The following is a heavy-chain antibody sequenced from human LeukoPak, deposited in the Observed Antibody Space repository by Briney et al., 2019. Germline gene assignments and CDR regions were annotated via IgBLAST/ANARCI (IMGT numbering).Heavy chain of an antibody. Sequence: PGGSLRLSCAASGFTFSSYSMNWVRQAPGKGLEWVSSISSSSSYIYYADSVKGRFTISRDNAKNSLYLQMNSLRAEDTAVYYCARDSYYDSSGYSEYFQHWGQGTLVTVSS. D-gene: IGHD3-22*01. CDR3: ARDSYYDSSGYSEYFQH. V-gene: IGHV3-21*01. J-gene: IGHJ1*01. CDR1: GFTFSSYS. CDR2: ISSSSSYI.